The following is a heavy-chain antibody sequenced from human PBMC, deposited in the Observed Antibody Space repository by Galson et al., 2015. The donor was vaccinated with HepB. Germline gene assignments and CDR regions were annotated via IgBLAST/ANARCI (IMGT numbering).Heavy chain of an antibody. D-gene: IGHD2-2*01. J-gene: IGHJ6*02. CDR1: RYSITNGYY. CDR2: IDYRGST. CDR3: GRSAADSRLPYYYYALDV. Sequence: LSLTCTVSRYSITNGYYWAWIRQSPGKGLEWIASIDYRGSTYYNPSPKSRVTISVDTSKNQFSLRLSSVTAATQAEYYCGRSAADSRLPYYYYALDVWGQGTTVTVSS. V-gene: IGHV4-38-2*02.